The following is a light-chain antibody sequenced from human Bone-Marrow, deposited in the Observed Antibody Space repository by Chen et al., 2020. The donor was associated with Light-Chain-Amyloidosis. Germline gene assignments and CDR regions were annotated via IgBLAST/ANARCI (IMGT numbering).Light chain of an antibody. Sequence: YELTQPPSVSVSPGQTARITCSGDDLPTKYAYWYQQKPGQAPVLVIHRDTERPSGLSERFSGSSSGTTATLTISGVQAEAEADYHCQSADSSGTYEVIFGGGTKLTVL. V-gene: IGLV3-25*03. J-gene: IGLJ2*01. CDR3: QSADSSGTYEVI. CDR2: RDT. CDR1: DLPTKY.